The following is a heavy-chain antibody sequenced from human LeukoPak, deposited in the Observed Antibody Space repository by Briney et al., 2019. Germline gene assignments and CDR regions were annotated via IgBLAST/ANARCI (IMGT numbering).Heavy chain of an antibody. D-gene: IGHD6-13*01. V-gene: IGHV4-59*01. CDR2: IYHSGST. CDR1: GDSIRSYY. CDR3: ATGYSSTWYYFDY. J-gene: IGHJ4*02. Sequence: PSETLSLTCTVSGDSIRSYYWSWIRQPPGKGLEWIGYIYHSGSTNYNPSLKSRVTISVDTSKSQFSPKLSSVTAADTAVYYCATGYSSTWYYFDYWGQGTLVTVSS.